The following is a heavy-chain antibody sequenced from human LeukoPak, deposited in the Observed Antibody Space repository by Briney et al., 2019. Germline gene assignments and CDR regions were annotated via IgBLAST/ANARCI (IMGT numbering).Heavy chain of an antibody. Sequence: SXXXSWVRQAPGXXLEWVSAISGSGGSTYYADSVKGRFTISRDNSKNTLYLQMNSLRAEDTAVYYCAKDGTYYYILYAFDIWGQGTMVTVSS. V-gene: IGHV3-23*01. CDR3: AKDGTYYYILYAFDI. D-gene: IGHD3-9*01. CDR2: ISGSGGST. CDR1: SXX. J-gene: IGHJ3*02.